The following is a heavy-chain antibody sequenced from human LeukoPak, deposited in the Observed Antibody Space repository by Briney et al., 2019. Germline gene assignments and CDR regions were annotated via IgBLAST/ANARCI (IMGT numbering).Heavy chain of an antibody. CDR1: GGSISSGSYY. D-gene: IGHD3-22*01. CDR2: IYTSGST. J-gene: IGHJ3*02. Sequence: SETLSLTCTVSGGSISSGSYYWSWIRQPAGKGLEWIGRIYTSGSTNYNPSLKSRVTMSVDTSKNQFSLKLSSVTAADTAVYYCARARYYYDSSGYYLGQATDAFDIWGQGTMVTVSS. CDR3: ARARYYYDSSGYYLGQATDAFDI. V-gene: IGHV4-61*02.